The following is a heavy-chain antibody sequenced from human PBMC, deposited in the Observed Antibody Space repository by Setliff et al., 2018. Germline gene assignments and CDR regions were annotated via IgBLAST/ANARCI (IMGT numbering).Heavy chain of an antibody. Sequence: SETLSLTCTVSGGSISSSSYYWSWIRQPPGKGLEWIGEINHSGSTNYNPSLKSRVTISVDTSKNQFSLKLSSVTAADTAVYYCARVPNFWSGYLDYWGQGTLVTVSS. D-gene: IGHD3-3*01. CDR3: ARVPNFWSGYLDY. J-gene: IGHJ4*02. CDR2: INHSGST. CDR1: GGSISSSSYY. V-gene: IGHV4-39*07.